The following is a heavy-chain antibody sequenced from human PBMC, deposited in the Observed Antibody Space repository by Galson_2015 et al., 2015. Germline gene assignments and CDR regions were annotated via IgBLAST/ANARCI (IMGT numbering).Heavy chain of an antibody. J-gene: IGHJ6*02. D-gene: IGHD5-18*01. CDR2: ISGSGDDT. CDR1: GFTFSSYR. CDR3: AKDRYSSRGKYGMDV. V-gene: IGHV3-23*01. Sequence: SLRLSCAASGFTFSSYRMNWVRRAPGKGLEWVSGISGSGDDTYYADSVKGRFTSSRGNSKNTLYLQMNSLRAEDTAVYYCAKDRYSSRGKYGMDVWGQGTTVTVSS.